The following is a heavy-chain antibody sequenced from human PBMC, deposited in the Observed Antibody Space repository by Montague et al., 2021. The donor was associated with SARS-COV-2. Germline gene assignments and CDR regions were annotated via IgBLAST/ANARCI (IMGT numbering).Heavy chain of an antibody. J-gene: IGHJ4*02. CDR3: ARTYYDILPNLYYFDY. V-gene: IGHV2-70*01. D-gene: IGHD3-9*01. CDR1: GFSLSTSGMC. Sequence: VKPTQTLTLTCTFSGFSLSTSGMCVSWIRQPPGKALEWLALIDWDDDKYYSTSLKTRLTISKDTSKNQVVLTMTNMDPVDIATYYCARTYYDILPNLYYFDYWGQGTLVTVSS. CDR2: IDWDDDK.